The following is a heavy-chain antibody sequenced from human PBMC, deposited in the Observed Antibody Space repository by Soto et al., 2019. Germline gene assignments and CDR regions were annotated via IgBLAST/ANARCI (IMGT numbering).Heavy chain of an antibody. CDR1: GDSVSSYY. V-gene: IGHV4-59*02. CDR2: IYYSGST. Sequence: QVQLQESGPGLVKPSETLSLTCTVSGDSVSSYYWSWIRQPPGKGLEWIGYIYYSGSTNYNPSLKSRVTIPVDTSQNQVSLKLSSVTAADTAVYYCARSHDILTGFSSPHFDYWGQGTLVTVSS. J-gene: IGHJ4*02. D-gene: IGHD3-9*01. CDR3: ARSHDILTGFSSPHFDY.